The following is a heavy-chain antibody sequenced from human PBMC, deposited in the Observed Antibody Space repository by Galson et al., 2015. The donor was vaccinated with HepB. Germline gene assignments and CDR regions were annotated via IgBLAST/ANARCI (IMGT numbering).Heavy chain of an antibody. CDR2: ISRNTGTI. J-gene: IGHJ3*02. CDR3: AKDVGGGSGHSNSDAFDI. D-gene: IGHD3-3*01. Sequence: SLRLSCAASGFILNTYSMNWVRQAPGKGLEWVSYISRNTGTIYYPDSVKGRFTISRDNAKNSLYLQMNSLRDEDTAVYYCAKDVGGGSGHSNSDAFDIWGQGTLVTVSS. V-gene: IGHV3-48*02. CDR1: GFILNTYS.